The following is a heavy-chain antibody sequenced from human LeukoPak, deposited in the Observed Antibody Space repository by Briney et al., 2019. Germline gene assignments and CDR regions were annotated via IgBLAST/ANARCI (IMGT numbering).Heavy chain of an antibody. D-gene: IGHD3-16*01. CDR1: GFTVSSNY. J-gene: IGHJ4*02. CDR2: IYSGGST. Sequence: GGSLRLSCAASGFTVSSNYMSWVRQAPGKGLEWVSVIYSGGSTYYADSVKGRFTISRDNAKNTLYLQMNSLRAEDTAVYYCARVRWGGLYYFDYWGQGTLVTVSS. V-gene: IGHV3-66*01. CDR3: ARVRWGGLYYFDY.